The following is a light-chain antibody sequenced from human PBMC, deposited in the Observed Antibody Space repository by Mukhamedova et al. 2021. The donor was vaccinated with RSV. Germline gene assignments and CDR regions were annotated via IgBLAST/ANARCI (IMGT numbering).Light chain of an antibody. CDR3: LQYDNFPYT. J-gene: IGKJ2*01. Sequence: WYQRRVHGKAPKLLIYDASNLQSGVPSKFSGSGSGTDFTFTISSLQPEDIATYYCLQYDNFPYTFGQGTKLEI. V-gene: IGKV1-33*01. CDR2: DAS.